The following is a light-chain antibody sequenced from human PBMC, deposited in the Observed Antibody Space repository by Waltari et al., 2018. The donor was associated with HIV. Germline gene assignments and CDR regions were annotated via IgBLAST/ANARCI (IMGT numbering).Light chain of an antibody. CDR1: KLGNRY. J-gene: IGLJ2*01. Sequence: SFELTQPPSVSVSPGQTATITCSGDKLGNRYAYWYQQKPGQAPVLVIYKDRKRPSGIPQRFSGSTSGTSVTLTIRGVQAEDEADYYCQSTDNSGTHVVFGGGTKLTVL. V-gene: IGLV3-25*03. CDR3: QSTDNSGTHVV. CDR2: KDR.